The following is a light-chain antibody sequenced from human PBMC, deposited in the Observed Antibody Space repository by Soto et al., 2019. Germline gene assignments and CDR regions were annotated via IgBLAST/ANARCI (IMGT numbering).Light chain of an antibody. CDR3: QQRFKWPRT. Sequence: EIVLTQTPATLSLSPGEGATLSCRASQSVNSYLAWYQQKPGQAPRLLIYDASHRATGIPARFSGSESGTDFTLTISSLEPEDFAVYYCQQRFKWPRTFGGGTKVEFQ. J-gene: IGKJ4*01. CDR2: DAS. V-gene: IGKV3-11*01. CDR1: QSVNSY.